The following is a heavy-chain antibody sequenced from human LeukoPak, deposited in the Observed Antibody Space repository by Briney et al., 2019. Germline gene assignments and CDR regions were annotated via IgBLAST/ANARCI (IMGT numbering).Heavy chain of an antibody. Sequence: GESLKISCQGSGYSFTTYYITWVRQMPGKGLEWMGRIDPSDSYTNYSPSFQGRVTISSDQSISTAYLQWSSLKASDTAIYYCARRPVATNYYYGMDVWGQGTTVTVSS. V-gene: IGHV5-10-1*01. CDR2: IDPSDSYT. J-gene: IGHJ6*02. CDR1: GYSFTTYY. D-gene: IGHD2-2*01. CDR3: ARRPVATNYYYGMDV.